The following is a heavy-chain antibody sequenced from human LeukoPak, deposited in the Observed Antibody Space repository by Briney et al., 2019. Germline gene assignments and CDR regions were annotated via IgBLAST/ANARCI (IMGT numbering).Heavy chain of an antibody. CDR2: IHYTGSS. V-gene: IGHV4-59*12. CDR1: GGSISSSF. D-gene: IGHD3-10*01. Sequence: KASETLSLTCSVSGGSISSSFWSWIRQSPGKGLEWIGYIHYTGSSNYNPSLKSRITMSVDTSKNQFSLKLSSVTAADTAVYYCARERPGYGSGSYYSLWDYWGQGTLVTVSS. CDR3: ARERPGYGSGSYYSLWDY. J-gene: IGHJ4*02.